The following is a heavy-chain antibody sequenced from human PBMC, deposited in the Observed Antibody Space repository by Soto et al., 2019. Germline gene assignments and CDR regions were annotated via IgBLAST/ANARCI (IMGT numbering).Heavy chain of an antibody. V-gene: IGHV3-21*01. D-gene: IGHD2-21*02. CDR2: ISSSYYI. Sequence: GVLRLSCAASGFTFSSYTMKWVRQAPGKGLEWVASISSSYYIKYADSVKGQFTISRDNAKNSLYLQMNSLRAEDTAVYYCARGDVVVLTATSNFDYWGQGTLVTVSS. CDR3: ARGDVVVLTATSNFDY. J-gene: IGHJ4*02. CDR1: GFTFSSYT.